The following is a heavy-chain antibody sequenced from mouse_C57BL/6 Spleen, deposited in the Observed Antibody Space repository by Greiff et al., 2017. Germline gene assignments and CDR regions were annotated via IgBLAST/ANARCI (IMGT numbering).Heavy chain of an antibody. V-gene: IGHV2-2*01. Sequence: VKLQQSGPGLVQPSQSLSITCTVSGFSLTSYGVHWVRQSPGKGLEWLGVIWSGGSTDYTAAFISRLSISKDNSKSQVFFKMNSLQADDTAIYYCARNPSYGSSYGYFDVWGTGTTVTVSS. CDR1: GFSLTSYG. J-gene: IGHJ1*03. CDR3: ARNPSYGSSYGYFDV. D-gene: IGHD1-1*01. CDR2: IWSGGST.